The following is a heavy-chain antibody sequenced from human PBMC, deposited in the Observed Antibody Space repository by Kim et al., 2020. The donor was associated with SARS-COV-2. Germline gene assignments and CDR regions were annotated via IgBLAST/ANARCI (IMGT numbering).Heavy chain of an antibody. D-gene: IGHD1-26*01. V-gene: IGHV3-48*03. CDR2: ISSSGSTI. CDR1: GFTFSSYE. Sequence: GGSLRLSCAASGFTFSSYEMNWVRQAPGKGLEWVSYISSSGSTIYYADSVKGRFTISRDNAKNSLYLQMNSLRAEDTAVYYCASGSGSYLGHYYYYMDVWGKGTTVTVSS. CDR3: ASGSGSYLGHYYYYMDV. J-gene: IGHJ6*03.